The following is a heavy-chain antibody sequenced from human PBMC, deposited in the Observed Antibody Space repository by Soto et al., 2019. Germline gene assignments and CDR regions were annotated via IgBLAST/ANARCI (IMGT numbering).Heavy chain of an antibody. CDR3: ARRYIEYSSSRAFDP. J-gene: IGHJ5*02. V-gene: IGHV4-39*01. CDR2: IYYSGST. CDR1: GGSISSSSYY. Sequence: SETLSLTCTVSGGSISSSSYYWGWIRQPPGKGLEWIGSIYYSGSTYYNPSLKSRVTISVDTSKNQFSLKLSSVTAADTAVYYCARRYIEYSSSRAFDPWGQGTLVTVSS. D-gene: IGHD6-6*01.